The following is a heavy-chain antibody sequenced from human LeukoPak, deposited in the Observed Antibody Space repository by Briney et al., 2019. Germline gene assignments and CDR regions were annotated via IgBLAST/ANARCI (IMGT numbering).Heavy chain of an antibody. Sequence: GGSLRLSCAASGFTFRNHWMHWVRQTPGKGLVWASRISSDGSSTTYADSVKGRFTISRDDSKNTLYLQMSSLRAEDTAVYYCAKDWDYNFWSNYDHWGQGILVTVSS. V-gene: IGHV3-74*03. CDR2: ISSDGSST. D-gene: IGHD3-3*01. CDR1: GFTFRNHW. CDR3: AKDWDYNFWSNYDH. J-gene: IGHJ4*02.